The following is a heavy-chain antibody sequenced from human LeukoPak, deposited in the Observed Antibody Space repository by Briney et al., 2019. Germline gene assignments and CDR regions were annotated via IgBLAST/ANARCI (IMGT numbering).Heavy chain of an antibody. Sequence: SETLSLTCAVYGGSISGYYCSWIRHPPGKGLEWSGEINHSGSTNYNPSLTSRVTISVDTSKNQFSLKLSSVTAADTAVYYCAMSRGYSYGLNWFDPWGQGTLVTVSS. CDR1: GGSISGYY. V-gene: IGHV4-34*01. CDR3: AMSRGYSYGLNWFDP. CDR2: INHSGST. J-gene: IGHJ5*02. D-gene: IGHD5-18*01.